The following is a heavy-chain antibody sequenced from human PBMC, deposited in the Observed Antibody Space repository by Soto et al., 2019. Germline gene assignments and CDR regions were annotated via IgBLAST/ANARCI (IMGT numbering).Heavy chain of an antibody. Sequence: VPLKISRRGAGYSFAGYWITWVRQKPGKGLEWMGRIDPSDSQTYYSPSFRGHVTISATKSITTVFLQWSSLRASDTAMYYCARQIYDSDTGPNFQYYFDSWGQGTPVTVSS. CDR2: IDPSDSQT. J-gene: IGHJ4*02. D-gene: IGHD3-22*01. CDR3: ARQIYDSDTGPNFQYYFDS. CDR1: GYSFAGYW. V-gene: IGHV5-10-1*01.